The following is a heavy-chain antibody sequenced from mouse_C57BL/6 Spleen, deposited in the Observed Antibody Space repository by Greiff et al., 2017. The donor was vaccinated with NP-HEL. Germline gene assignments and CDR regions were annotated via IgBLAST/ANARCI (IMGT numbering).Heavy chain of an antibody. D-gene: IGHD1-1*01. V-gene: IGHV1-64*01. CDR3: ARLITTVVATEGY. Sequence: VQLQQPGAELVKPGASVKLSCKASGYTFTSYWMNWVKQRPGQGLEWIGMIHPNSGSTNYNEKFKGKATLTVDHSSSTAYMYLSSLTYEDAAVYYCARLITTVVATEGYWGKGTTLTFAS. CDR2: IHPNSGST. J-gene: IGHJ2*01. CDR1: GYTFTSYW.